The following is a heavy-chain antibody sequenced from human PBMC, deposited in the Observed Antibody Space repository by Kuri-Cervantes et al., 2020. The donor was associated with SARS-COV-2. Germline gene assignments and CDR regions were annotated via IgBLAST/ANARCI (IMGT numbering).Heavy chain of an antibody. CDR3: ARRVVVPANPLYMPVDY. Sequence: ASVKVSCKASGYTFTSYGISWVRQAPGQGLEWMGWINPNSGGTNYAQKFQGRVTMTRDTSISTAYMELSSLRSEDTAVYYCARRVVVPANPLYMPVDYWGQGTLVTVSS. CDR2: INPNSGGT. J-gene: IGHJ4*02. V-gene: IGHV1-2*02. CDR1: GYTFTSYG. D-gene: IGHD2-2*01.